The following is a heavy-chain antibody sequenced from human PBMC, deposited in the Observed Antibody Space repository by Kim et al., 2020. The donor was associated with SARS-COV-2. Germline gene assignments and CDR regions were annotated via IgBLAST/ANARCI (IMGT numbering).Heavy chain of an antibody. J-gene: IGHJ4*02. V-gene: IGHV4-34*01. Sequence: SVTLSLTCAVYGGSFSGYCWSWIRQPPGKGLEWIGEINHSGSTNYNPSLKSRVTISVDTSKNQFSLKLSSVTAADTAVYYCASGHGDFWSGYYLLLWGQGTLVTVSS. CDR3: ASGHGDFWSGYYLLL. CDR1: GGSFSGYC. CDR2: INHSGST. D-gene: IGHD3-3*01.